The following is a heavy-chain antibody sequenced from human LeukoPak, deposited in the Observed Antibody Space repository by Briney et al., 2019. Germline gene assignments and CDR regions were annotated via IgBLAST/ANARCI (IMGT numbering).Heavy chain of an antibody. CDR2: ISYSGTT. CDR1: GDSISSGNHY. Sequence: TLSLTCTVSGDSISSGNHYWSWIRQPPGKGLEWIGYISYSGTTYYSASLKSRVTISVDTSTNQFSLKLVSVTAADTAVYYCAREDSSHFWDYWGQGTLATVSS. J-gene: IGHJ4*02. CDR3: AREDSSHFWDY. V-gene: IGHV4-30-4*01. D-gene: IGHD2-15*01.